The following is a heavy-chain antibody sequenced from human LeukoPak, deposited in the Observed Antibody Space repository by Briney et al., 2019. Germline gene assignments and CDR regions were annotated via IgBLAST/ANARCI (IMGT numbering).Heavy chain of an antibody. V-gene: IGHV3-53*01. CDR1: GFTVSSKY. CDR2: IYSGGST. Sequence: GGSLRLSCTASGFTVSSKYMNWVRQAPGKGLEWVAVIYSGGSTHYPDSVKGRITVSRDNSKNTLYLQMNSLRAEDTAVYYCATSKMATTYYYYYYMDVWGKGTTVTISS. CDR3: ATSKMATTYYYYYYMDV. D-gene: IGHD5-24*01. J-gene: IGHJ6*03.